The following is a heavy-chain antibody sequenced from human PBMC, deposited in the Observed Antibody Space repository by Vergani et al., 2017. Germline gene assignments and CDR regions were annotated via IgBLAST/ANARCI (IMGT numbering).Heavy chain of an antibody. CDR2: ISYDGSNK. J-gene: IGHJ4*02. CDR3: ARYYNFGVFIAYYFDY. D-gene: IGHD3-3*01. CDR1: GFTVSSNY. V-gene: IGHV3-30-3*01. Sequence: VQLVESGGGLVQPGGSLRLSCAASGFTVSSNYMSWVRQAPGKGLEWVAVISYDGSNKYYADSVKGRFNISRDNSKNTLYLQMNSLRAQDTAVYYCARYYNFGVFIAYYFDYWGQGTLVTVSS.